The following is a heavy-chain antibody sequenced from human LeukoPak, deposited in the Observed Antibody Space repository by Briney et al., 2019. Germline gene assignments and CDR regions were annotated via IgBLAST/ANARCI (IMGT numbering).Heavy chain of an antibody. V-gene: IGHV3-21*01. CDR2: ISSSSSYI. Sequence: GGSLRLSCAASGFTFSSYSMNWVRQAPGKGLEWVSSISSSSSYIYYADSVKGRFTISRDSAKNSPYLQMNSLRAEDTAVYYCARVRLVTAIQGDAFDIWGQGTMVTVSS. J-gene: IGHJ3*02. CDR3: ARVRLVTAIQGDAFDI. D-gene: IGHD2-21*02. CDR1: GFTFSSYS.